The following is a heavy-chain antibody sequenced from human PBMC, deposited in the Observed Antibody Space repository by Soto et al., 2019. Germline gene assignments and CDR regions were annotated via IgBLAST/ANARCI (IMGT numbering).Heavy chain of an antibody. CDR1: GFSFSNYA. J-gene: IGHJ5*02. V-gene: IGHV3-23*01. D-gene: IGHD4-4*01. Sequence: EVQLLVSGGGSVQPGGSLRLSCAASGFSFSNYAMSWVRQAPGTGLEWVSAIDSGGGSTYYAASVKGRFSISRDNSMNSLYLQMNSLRAEDTAIYYCTKEHSNDPCGWVDPWGEGTLVTVSS. CDR3: TKEHSNDPCGWVDP. CDR2: IDSGGGST.